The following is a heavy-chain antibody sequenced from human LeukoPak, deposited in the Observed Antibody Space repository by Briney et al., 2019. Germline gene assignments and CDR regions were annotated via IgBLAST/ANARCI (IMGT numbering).Heavy chain of an antibody. J-gene: IGHJ6*02. D-gene: IGHD6-19*01. CDR2: ISSSSSYI. V-gene: IGHV3-21*01. CDR3: ARDSSGWYGMDV. Sequence: GGSLRLSCAASGFTFSIYSMNWVRQAPGKGLEWVSSISSSSSYIYYADSVKGRFTISRDNAKNSLYLQMNSLRAEDTAVYYCARDSSGWYGMDVWGQGTTVTVSS. CDR1: GFTFSIYS.